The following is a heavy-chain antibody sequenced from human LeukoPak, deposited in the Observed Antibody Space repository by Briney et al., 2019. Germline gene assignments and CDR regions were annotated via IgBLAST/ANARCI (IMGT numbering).Heavy chain of an antibody. V-gene: IGHV1-8*01. Sequence: ASVKVSCKASGYTFTSYDINWVRQATGQGREWMGWMNPNSGNTGYTQRFQGRVTMTRDTSISTAYMELSSLRSEDTAVYYCARGPYGTGSHFDFWGQGTLVTVSS. CDR1: GYTFTSYD. D-gene: IGHD3-10*01. CDR2: MNPNSGNT. CDR3: ARGPYGTGSHFDF. J-gene: IGHJ4*02.